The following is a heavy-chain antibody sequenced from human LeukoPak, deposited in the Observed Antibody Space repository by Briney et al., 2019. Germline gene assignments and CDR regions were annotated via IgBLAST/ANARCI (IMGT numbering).Heavy chain of an antibody. V-gene: IGHV3-30*04. Sequence: PGGSLRLSCAASGFTFSSYAMHCVRQAPGKGLEWVAVMSYDGSNKYYADSVKGRFTISRDNSKNTLYLQMNSLRAEDTAVYYCAREGIAVAGPYFDYWGQGTLVTVSS. CDR1: GFTFSSYA. CDR2: MSYDGSNK. D-gene: IGHD6-19*01. J-gene: IGHJ4*02. CDR3: AREGIAVAGPYFDY.